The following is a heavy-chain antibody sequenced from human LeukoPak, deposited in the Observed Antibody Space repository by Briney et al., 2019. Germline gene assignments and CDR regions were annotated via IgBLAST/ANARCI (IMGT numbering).Heavy chain of an antibody. V-gene: IGHV4-61*02. Sequence: SETLSLTCTVSRGSISSAGYYWSWIRQPAGKGLEWIGRVYTSGRTNYIPSLKSRVTISVDTSKNQFSLKLSSVTAADTAVYYCARQTMPFTGLEHSDYWGQGTLVTVSS. CDR1: RGSISSAGYY. CDR2: VYTSGRT. J-gene: IGHJ4*02. D-gene: IGHD1/OR15-1a*01. CDR3: ARQTMPFTGLEHSDY.